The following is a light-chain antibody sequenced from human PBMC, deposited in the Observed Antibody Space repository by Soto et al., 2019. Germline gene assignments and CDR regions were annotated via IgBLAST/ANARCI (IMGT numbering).Light chain of an antibody. CDR3: QQDSQWPIT. V-gene: IGKV3-11*01. CDR2: DAS. J-gene: IGKJ5*01. Sequence: EIVLTQSPATLSLSPWEGATLSCRASQSVSSYLAWYQQKPGQAPRLLIYDASNRATGIPARFSGSGSGTDFTLTISSLEPEDFAVYYCQQDSQWPITFGQGTRLEIK. CDR1: QSVSSY.